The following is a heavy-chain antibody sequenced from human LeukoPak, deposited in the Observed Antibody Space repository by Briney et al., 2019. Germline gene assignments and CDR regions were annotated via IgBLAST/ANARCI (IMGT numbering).Heavy chain of an antibody. CDR1: GYSFTGNY. CDR3: ARSGGSPGYSSGWYDY. CDR2: ISAYNGNT. D-gene: IGHD6-19*01. J-gene: IGHJ4*02. Sequence: ASVKVSCKASGYSFTGNYMHWVRQAPGQGLEWMGWISAYNGNTNYAQKLQGRVTVTTDTSTSTAYMELRSLRSDDTAVYYCARSGGSPGYSSGWYDYWGQGTLVTVSS. V-gene: IGHV1-18*04.